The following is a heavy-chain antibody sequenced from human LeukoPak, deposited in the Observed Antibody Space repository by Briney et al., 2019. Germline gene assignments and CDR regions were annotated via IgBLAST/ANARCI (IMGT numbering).Heavy chain of an antibody. J-gene: IGHJ3*01. CDR3: ARGLPGRDACDV. D-gene: IGHD3-16*01. Sequence: SETLSLTCTVSGCSISSFYWNWIRQPPGKGLEWVGYVFYSGNTNYNPSLGSRVTISEDTSKNQFSLNLNSLTAADTAVYYCARGLPGRDACDVWGQGTVVTASS. CDR1: GCSISSFY. V-gene: IGHV4-59*13. CDR2: VFYSGNT.